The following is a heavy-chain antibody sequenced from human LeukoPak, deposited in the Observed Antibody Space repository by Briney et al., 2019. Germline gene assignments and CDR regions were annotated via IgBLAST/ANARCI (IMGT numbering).Heavy chain of an antibody. CDR1: GVSISSNSYY. Sequence: PSETLSLTCAVSGVSISSNSYYWGWLRQPPGKGLEWIVSIYYSGSTYYNPSLKSRVTISVDTSKNQFSLNLSSVTAADTAVYYCARTRYYYNSRSYGAPYYFDYWGQGTLVTVSS. CDR3: ARTRYYYNSRSYGAPYYFDY. CDR2: IYYSGST. D-gene: IGHD3-10*01. J-gene: IGHJ4*02. V-gene: IGHV4-39*01.